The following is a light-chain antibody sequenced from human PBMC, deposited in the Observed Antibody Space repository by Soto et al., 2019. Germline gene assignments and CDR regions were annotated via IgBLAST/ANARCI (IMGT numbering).Light chain of an antibody. Sequence: TQSPSSFSASTGDRVTITCRASQGIRNNLGWYQQKPGQAPRLLIYDASNRATGIPVRFSGSGSGTDYTLTITNLEPEDFAVYYCQQYGSPITFGQGTRLEIK. CDR3: QQYGSPIT. CDR1: QGIRNN. V-gene: IGKV3D-11*03. CDR2: DAS. J-gene: IGKJ5*01.